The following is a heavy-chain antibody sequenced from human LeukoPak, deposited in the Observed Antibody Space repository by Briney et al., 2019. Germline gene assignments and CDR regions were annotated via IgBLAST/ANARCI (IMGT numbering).Heavy chain of an antibody. Sequence: EASVKVSCKASGYTFTSYAMHWVRQAPGQRLEWMGWINAGNGNTKYSQKFQGRVTITRDTSASTAYMELSSLRSEDTAVYYCARRAAAAPGAFDIWGQGTMVTVSS. D-gene: IGHD6-13*01. J-gene: IGHJ3*02. CDR1: GYTFTSYA. V-gene: IGHV1-3*01. CDR2: INAGNGNT. CDR3: ARRAAAAPGAFDI.